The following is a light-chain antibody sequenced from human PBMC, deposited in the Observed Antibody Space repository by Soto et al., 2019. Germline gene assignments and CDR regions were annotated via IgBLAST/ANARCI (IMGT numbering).Light chain of an antibody. J-gene: IGKJ1*01. CDR3: QRYNNWWT. Sequence: EIVMTQSPATLSVSPGETATLSCRASQSVSTSLAWHQQKPGQAPRLLISGASTRATGVPARFSGSGSETEFTLIISSLQSEDFAVYYCQRYNNWWTFGQGTKVEIK. CDR2: GAS. CDR1: QSVSTS. V-gene: IGKV3-15*01.